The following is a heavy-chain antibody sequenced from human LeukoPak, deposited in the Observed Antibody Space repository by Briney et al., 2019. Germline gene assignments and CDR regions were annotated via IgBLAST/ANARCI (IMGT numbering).Heavy chain of an antibody. CDR2: IRYDGSNK. CDR3: ARDHPYYHDN. Sequence: PGGSLRLSCAASGFTFSSYGMHWVRQAPGKGLEWVAFIRYDGSNKYYADSVKGRFTISRDNSKNALYLQMNSLRAEDTAVYYCARDHPYYHDNWGQGTLVTVSS. D-gene: IGHD3-22*01. J-gene: IGHJ4*02. V-gene: IGHV3-30*02. CDR1: GFTFSSYG.